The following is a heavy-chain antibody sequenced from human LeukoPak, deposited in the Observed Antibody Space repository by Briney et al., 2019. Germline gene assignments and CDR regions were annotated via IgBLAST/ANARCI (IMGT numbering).Heavy chain of an antibody. CDR3: ARVAPYCGGDCYAAYYFDY. V-gene: IGHV4-39*07. CDR2: IYYSGRT. D-gene: IGHD2-21*02. Sequence: SETLSLTCTVSGDSISSTTYYWGWIRQPPGKGPEWIGSIYYSGRTYYNPSLKSRVTISVDRSKNQFSLKLSSVTAADTAVYYCARVAPYCGGDCYAAYYFDYWGQGTLVTVSS. J-gene: IGHJ4*02. CDR1: GDSISSTTYY.